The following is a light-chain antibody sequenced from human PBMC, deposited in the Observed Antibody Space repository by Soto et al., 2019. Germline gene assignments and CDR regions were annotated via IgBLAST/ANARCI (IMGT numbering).Light chain of an antibody. CDR2: DAS. CDR3: HQYDNWWT. Sequence: IHMPQSPSTLSASVGDRFTITCRASQSISSWLAWYQQKPGKAPKLLIYDASSLESGVPSRFSGSGSGTEFTLTISSLQPEDFAVYYCHQYDNWWTFGQGTKVDI. V-gene: IGKV1-5*01. CDR1: QSISSW. J-gene: IGKJ1*01.